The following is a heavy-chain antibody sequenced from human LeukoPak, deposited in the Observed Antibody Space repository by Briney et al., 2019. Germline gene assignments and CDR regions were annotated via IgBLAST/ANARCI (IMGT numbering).Heavy chain of an antibody. J-gene: IGHJ4*02. CDR1: GYTFTGYY. CDR3: ARVIPNGDPFDF. Sequence: ASVKVSCKASGYTFTGYYMHWVRQAPGQGLEWMGWINPNSGGTNYAQKFQGRVTMTRDTSISTAYMELSRLRSDDTAVYYCARVIPNGDPFDFWGQGTLVTVSS. CDR2: INPNSGGT. D-gene: IGHD4-17*01. V-gene: IGHV1-2*02.